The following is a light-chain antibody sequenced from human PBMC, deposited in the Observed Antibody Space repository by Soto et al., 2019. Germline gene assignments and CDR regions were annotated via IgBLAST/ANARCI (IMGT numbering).Light chain of an antibody. J-gene: IGLJ1*01. CDR3: QSYXSSVSGYV. V-gene: IGLV1-40*01. Sequence: QSVLTQPPSLSGAPGQRVTISCTGSGXNIGAPYDVHWYQHLPGTAPKLLIYGSTNRPSGVPGRFSGSKCGTSASLAITGLQAEDEDDYYCQSYXSSVSGYVFGAGTKVTVL. CDR1: GXNIGAPYD. CDR2: GST.